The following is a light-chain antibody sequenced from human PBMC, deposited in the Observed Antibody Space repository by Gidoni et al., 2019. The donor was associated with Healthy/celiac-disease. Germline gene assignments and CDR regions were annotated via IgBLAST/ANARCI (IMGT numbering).Light chain of an antibody. CDR2: DAS. J-gene: IGKJ4*01. V-gene: IGKV3-11*01. Sequence: EIVLTQSPATLSLAPGERATLSCRASQSVSSYLAWYQQKPGQAPRLLIYDASNRATGIPARFSGSGSGTDFTLTISSLEPEDFAVYYCQQRSXXXTFGGGTKVEIK. CDR1: QSVSSY. CDR3: QQRSXXXT.